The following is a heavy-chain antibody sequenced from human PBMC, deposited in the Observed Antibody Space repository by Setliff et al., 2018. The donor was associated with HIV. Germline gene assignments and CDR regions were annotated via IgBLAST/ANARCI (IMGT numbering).Heavy chain of an antibody. CDR3: AKEGSNWYPPNYFDY. D-gene: IGHD4-4*01. CDR2: IWNDGSNK. CDR1: GFTFSSYG. J-gene: IGHJ4*02. Sequence: GESLRLSCAASGFTFSSYGMHWVRQAPGKGLEWVAVIWNDGSNKYYADSVKGRFTISRDNSKNTLYLQMNSLRTEDTAVYYCAKEGSNWYPPNYFDYWGQGTLVTVSS. V-gene: IGHV3-30*02.